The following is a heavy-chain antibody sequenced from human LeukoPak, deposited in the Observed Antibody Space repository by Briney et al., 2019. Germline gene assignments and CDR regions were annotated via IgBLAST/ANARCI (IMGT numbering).Heavy chain of an antibody. CDR2: ISAYNGNT. Sequence: ASVKVSCKASGYTFTSYGISWVRQAPGQGLEWMGWISAYNGNTNYAQKLQGRVTMTTDTSTSTAYMELRSLRSDDTAVYYCARGYYDNSGNYGAIDYWGQGTLVTVSS. CDR3: ARGYYDNSGNYGAIDY. V-gene: IGHV1-18*01. D-gene: IGHD3-22*01. CDR1: GYTFTSYG. J-gene: IGHJ4*02.